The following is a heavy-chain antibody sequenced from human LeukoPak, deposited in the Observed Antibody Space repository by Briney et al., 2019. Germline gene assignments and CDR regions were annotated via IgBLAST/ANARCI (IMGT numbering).Heavy chain of an antibody. CDR1: GHTFTSRY. CDR3: AADTDY. CDR2: INPSGDT. V-gene: IGHV1-46*01. Sequence: ASVKVSCKASGHTFTSRYMHWVRQAPGQGLEWMGLINPSGDTGYAQKFQGRVTVTRDTSTSTVYMELSSLISEDTAVYYCAADTDYWGQGTLVTVSS. J-gene: IGHJ4*02.